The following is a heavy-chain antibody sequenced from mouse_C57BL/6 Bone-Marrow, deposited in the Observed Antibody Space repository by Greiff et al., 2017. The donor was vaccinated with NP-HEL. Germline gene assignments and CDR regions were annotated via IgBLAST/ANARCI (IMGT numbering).Heavy chain of an antibody. Sequence: DVKLVESGGDLVKPGGSLKLSCAASGFTFSSYGMSWVRQTPDKRLEWVATISSGGSYTYYPDSVKGRFTISRDNAKNTLYLQMSSLKSEDTAMYYCARPPGPFAYWGQGTLVTVSA. V-gene: IGHV5-6*02. CDR3: ARPPGPFAY. CDR1: GFTFSSYG. CDR2: ISSGGSYT. J-gene: IGHJ3*01.